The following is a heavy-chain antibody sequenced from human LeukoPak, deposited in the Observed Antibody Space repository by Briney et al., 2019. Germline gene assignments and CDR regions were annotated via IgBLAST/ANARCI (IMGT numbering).Heavy chain of an antibody. Sequence: ASVKVSCKASGYTFTDFYVYWLRQAPGKGLEWVGRVDPADGNAIYAEMVQGRITITADTSTDTSYMELSSLGPDDTAMYFCATEDISTLTRMGLIAFDFWGQGTLVTVSS. D-gene: IGHD6-13*01. CDR1: GYTFTDFY. V-gene: IGHV1-69-2*01. J-gene: IGHJ3*01. CDR2: VDPADGNA. CDR3: ATEDISTLTRMGLIAFDF.